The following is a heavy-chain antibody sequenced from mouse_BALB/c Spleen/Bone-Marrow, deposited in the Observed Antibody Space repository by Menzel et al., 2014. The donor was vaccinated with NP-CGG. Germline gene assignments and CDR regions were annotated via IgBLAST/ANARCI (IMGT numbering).Heavy chain of an antibody. CDR2: IWSDGNT. CDR3: ARNPYGNYAVDY. V-gene: IGHV2-6*02. D-gene: IGHD2-10*02. Sequence: VHLVESGPGLVAPSQSLSITCTVSGFSLTNYGVHWVRQPPGKGLEWLVVIWSDGNTTYNSALKSRLSISKDNSKSQVFLKMNSLQTDDTAMYYCARNPYGNYAVDYWGQGTSVTVSS. CDR1: GFSLTNYG. J-gene: IGHJ4*01.